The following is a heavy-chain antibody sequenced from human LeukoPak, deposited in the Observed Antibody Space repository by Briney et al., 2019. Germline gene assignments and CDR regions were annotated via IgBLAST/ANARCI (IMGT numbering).Heavy chain of an antibody. CDR3: ARHVMRYGILTGRFFDY. CDR1: GGSISSSSYY. CDR2: IYYSGST. D-gene: IGHD3-9*01. V-gene: IGHV4-39*01. Sequence: SETLSLTCTVSGGSISSSSYYWGWIRQPPGKGLEWIGSIYYSGSTYYNPSLKSRVTISVDTSKNQFSLKLSSVTAADTAVYYCARHVMRYGILTGRFFDYWGQGTLVTVSS. J-gene: IGHJ4*02.